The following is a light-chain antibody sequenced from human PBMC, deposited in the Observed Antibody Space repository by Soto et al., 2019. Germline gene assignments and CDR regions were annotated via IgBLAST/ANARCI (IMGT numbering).Light chain of an antibody. CDR1: SSDVGRYKY. CDR3: SSYTSSSAPV. V-gene: IGLV2-14*01. J-gene: IGLJ1*01. Sequence: QSALTQPASVSGSPGQTITISCTGTSSDVGRYKYGSWYQQRPGEVPKLMIFDVRNRPSGVSNRFSGSKSGNTASLSGSGLQPEDEAYYYGSSYTSSSAPVFGTGTKLTVL. CDR2: DVR.